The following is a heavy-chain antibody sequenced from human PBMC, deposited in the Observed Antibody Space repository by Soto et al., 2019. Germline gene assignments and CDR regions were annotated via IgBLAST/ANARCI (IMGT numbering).Heavy chain of an antibody. Sequence: QVQLQESGPGLVRPSETLSLTCTVSDSPMRAYYWSWIRQPPGKGLAWLGYIHDSGRTSYSPSLKGRVSMSEDTSKNKCSLDLSSVTTGDTAVYYCARERGGYNFGYADSWGQGLLVTVSS. J-gene: IGHJ1*01. CDR3: ARERGGYNFGYADS. V-gene: IGHV4-59*01. D-gene: IGHD5-18*01. CDR2: IHDSGRT. CDR1: DSPMRAYY.